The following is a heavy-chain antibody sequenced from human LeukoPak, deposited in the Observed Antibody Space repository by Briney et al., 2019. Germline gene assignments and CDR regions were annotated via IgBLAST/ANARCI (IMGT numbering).Heavy chain of an antibody. V-gene: IGHV1-46*01. CDR1: GYTFTSYY. J-gene: IGHJ3*02. D-gene: IGHD6-13*01. CDR2: INPSGGST. CDR3: ARDRGLGSSWYDAFDI. Sequence: ASVKVSCKASGYTFTSYYMHWVRQAPGQGLEWMGIINPSGGSTSYAQKFQGRVTMTRDTSTSTAYMELRSLRSDDTAVYYCARDRGLGSSWYDAFDIWGQGTMVTVSS.